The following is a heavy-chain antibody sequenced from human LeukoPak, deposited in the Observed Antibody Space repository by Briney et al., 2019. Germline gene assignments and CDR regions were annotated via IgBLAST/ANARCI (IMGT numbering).Heavy chain of an antibody. CDR3: ASSSGSYSPFDY. CDR2: IYTSGST. Sequence: SETLSLTCTVSGGSISSYYWSWIRQPAGKGLEWIGRIYTSGSTNYNPSLKSRATMSVDTSKNQFSLKLSSVTAADTAVYYCASSSGSYSPFDYWGQGTLVTVSS. V-gene: IGHV4-4*07. J-gene: IGHJ4*02. CDR1: GGSISSYY. D-gene: IGHD1-26*01.